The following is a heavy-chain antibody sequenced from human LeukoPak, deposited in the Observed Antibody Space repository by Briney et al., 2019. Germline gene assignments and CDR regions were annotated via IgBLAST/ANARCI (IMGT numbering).Heavy chain of an antibody. J-gene: IGHJ6*02. CDR2: IYSGGST. Sequence: GGSLRLSCAASGFTVSSNYMSWVRQAPGKGLEWVSVIYSGGSTYYADSVKGRFTISGHNSKNTLYLQMNSLRAEDTAVYYCARVLSYSSSSSYYYGMDVWGQGTTVTVSS. D-gene: IGHD6-6*01. CDR1: GFTVSSNY. V-gene: IGHV3-53*04. CDR3: ARVLSYSSSSSYYYGMDV.